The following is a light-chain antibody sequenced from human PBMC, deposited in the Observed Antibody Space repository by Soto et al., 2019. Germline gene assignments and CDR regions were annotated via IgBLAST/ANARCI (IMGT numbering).Light chain of an antibody. J-gene: IGKJ1*01. Sequence: DIQMTQSPSSLSASVGDRVAITCRASQSISNYLDWYQVKPGKPPKLLIYAASSLQSGVPSRFSGSGFGTDFTLTISSLQAEDFATYYCHQNYNVPPWTFGQGTKVDIK. CDR3: HQNYNVPPWT. CDR2: AAS. CDR1: QSISNY. V-gene: IGKV1-39*01.